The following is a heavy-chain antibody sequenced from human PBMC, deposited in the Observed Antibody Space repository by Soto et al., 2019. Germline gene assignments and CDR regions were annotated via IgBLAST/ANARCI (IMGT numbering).Heavy chain of an antibody. CDR3: ARGPYDFWRDYYYYGMDV. CDR1: GGTFSSYA. CDR2: IIPIFGTA. Sequence: QVQLVQSGAEGKKPGSSVKVSCKASGGTFSSYAISRVRQAPGQGREWMGGIIPIFGTANYAQKFQGRVTITADESTSTAYMELSSLRSEDTAVYYCARGPYDFWRDYYYYGMDVWGQGTTVTVSS. D-gene: IGHD3-3*01. J-gene: IGHJ6*02. V-gene: IGHV1-69*01.